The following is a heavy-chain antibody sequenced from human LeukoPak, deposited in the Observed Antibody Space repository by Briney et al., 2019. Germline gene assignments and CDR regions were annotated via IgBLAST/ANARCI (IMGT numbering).Heavy chain of an antibody. CDR2: IYTSGST. D-gene: IGHD3-3*01. CDR3: ARLRITIFGVVIPHSRYFDY. Sequence: SETLSLTCTVSGGSISSYYWSWIRQPAGEGLEWIGRIYTSGSTNYNPSLKSRVTISVDTSKNQFSLKLSSVTAADTAVYYCARLRITIFGVVIPHSRYFDYWGQGTLVTVSS. V-gene: IGHV4-4*07. CDR1: GGSISSYY. J-gene: IGHJ4*02.